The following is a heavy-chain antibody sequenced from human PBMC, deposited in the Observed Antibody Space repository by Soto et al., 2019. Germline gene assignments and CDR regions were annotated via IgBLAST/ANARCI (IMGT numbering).Heavy chain of an antibody. CDR2: IFPNDEK. CDR3: ARKYYGDPDDDFDI. J-gene: IGHJ3*02. V-gene: IGHV2-26*01. CDR1: GFSLSNARMG. Sequence: QVTLKESGPVLVKPTEALTLTCTVSGFSLSNARMGVSWIRQPPGKALEWLAHIFPNDEKSYSTSLKSRLTISYDTSKSQVVLTMTIMDPLDTATSYCARKYYGDPDDDFDIWGQGTMGNVSS. D-gene: IGHD4-17*01.